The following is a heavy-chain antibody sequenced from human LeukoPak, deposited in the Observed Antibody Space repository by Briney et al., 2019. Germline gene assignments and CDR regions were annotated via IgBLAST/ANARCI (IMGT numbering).Heavy chain of an antibody. CDR3: AKEGYPVAWYYYYGMDV. J-gene: IGHJ6*02. D-gene: IGHD5-12*01. CDR1: GFTFSSYA. CDR2: ISGSGGST. Sequence: HPGGSLRLSCAASGFTFSSYAMSWVRQAPGKGLEWVSAISGSGGSTYYADSVKGRFTISRDNSKNTLYLQMNSLRAEDTAVYYCAKEGYPVAWYYYYGMDVWGQGTTVTVSS. V-gene: IGHV3-23*01.